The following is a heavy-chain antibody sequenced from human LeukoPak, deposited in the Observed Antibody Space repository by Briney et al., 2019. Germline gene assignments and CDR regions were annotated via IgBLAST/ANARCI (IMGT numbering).Heavy chain of an antibody. CDR3: AKDPPILRWSFDY. CDR2: ITGGGGTT. CDR1: GFTFSTYA. Sequence: GGSLRLSCAASGFTFSTYAMSWVRRTPGKGVGGVSGITGGGGTTYYADSVKGRFTISRDNSKNTLYLQMNSLRAEDTAVYYCAKDPPILRWSFDYWGQGTLVTVSS. J-gene: IGHJ4*02. V-gene: IGHV3-23*01. D-gene: IGHD4-23*01.